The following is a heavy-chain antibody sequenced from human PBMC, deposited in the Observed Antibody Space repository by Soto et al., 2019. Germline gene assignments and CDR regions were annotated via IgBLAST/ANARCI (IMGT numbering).Heavy chain of an antibody. V-gene: IGHV1-69*06. CDR2: IIPIFGTA. CDR1: GGAFSSYA. J-gene: IGHJ4*02. CDR3: AREIGRMGGGGGSYWRGPRYFDY. Sequence: SVKVSCTASGGAFSSYAISSVRQDPGQGLEWMGGIIPIFGTANYAQKFQGRVTITADTSTSTAYMELRSLRSDDTAVYYCAREIGRMGGGGGSYWRGPRYFDYWGQGTLVTGSS. D-gene: IGHD1-26*01.